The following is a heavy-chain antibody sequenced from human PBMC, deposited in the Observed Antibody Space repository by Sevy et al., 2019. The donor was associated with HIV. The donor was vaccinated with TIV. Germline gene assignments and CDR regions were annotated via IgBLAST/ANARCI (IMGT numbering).Heavy chain of an antibody. D-gene: IGHD3-22*01. V-gene: IGHV3-53*01. CDR1: GFTVGSNY. Sequence: GGSLRLSCAASGFTVGSNYMSWVRQAPGKGLEWVSIIYSGVTTSYADSVKGRFTFSRDNSKNTLYLQMNSLGAEDTAVYYCARVSVYYYDSSGYYTTGNAFDIWGQGTMVTVSS. J-gene: IGHJ3*02. CDR2: IYSGVTT. CDR3: ARVSVYYYDSSGYYTTGNAFDI.